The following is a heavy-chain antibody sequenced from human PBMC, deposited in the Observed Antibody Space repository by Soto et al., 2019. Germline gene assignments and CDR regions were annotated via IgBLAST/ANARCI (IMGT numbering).Heavy chain of an antibody. D-gene: IGHD1-1*01. J-gene: IGHJ4*02. Sequence: ASVKVSCKASGYTFTTYAMHWVRQAPGQRLEWMGGIIPIFGTANYAQKFQGRVTITADESTSTAYMELSSLRSEDTAVYYCARHGNRAPFDYWGQGTLVTVSS. V-gene: IGHV1-69*13. CDR3: ARHGNRAPFDY. CDR1: GYTFTTYA. CDR2: IIPIFGTA.